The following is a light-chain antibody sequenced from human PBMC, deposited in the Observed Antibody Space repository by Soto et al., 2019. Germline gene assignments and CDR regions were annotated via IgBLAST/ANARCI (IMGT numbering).Light chain of an antibody. CDR2: NND. CDR3: ASWDDSLTGLV. V-gene: IGLV1-47*02. J-gene: IGLJ2*01. CDR1: SSNIGSNS. Sequence: QSVLTQPPSASGTTGQRVTISCCGSSSNIGSNSVYWYHHLPGTAPKLLIYNNDQRPSGVPDRISGSKSGTSASLAVSGLRSGDEADYYCASWDDSLTGLVFGGGTKVTVL.